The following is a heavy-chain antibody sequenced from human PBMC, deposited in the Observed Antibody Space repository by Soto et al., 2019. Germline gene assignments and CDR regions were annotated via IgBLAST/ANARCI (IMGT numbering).Heavy chain of an antibody. CDR2: IYHSGST. J-gene: IGHJ4*02. CDR1: GGSISSGGYY. V-gene: IGHV4-31*09. Sequence: QVQLQESGPGLVKPSQTLSLTCTVSGGSISSGGYYWSWIRQHPGKGLEWIGYIYHSGSTYYNPSLKSRVTISVDRSKNQFSLQLSSVTAADTAVYYWAINRDSSGFAYWGQGTLVTVSS. CDR3: AINRDSSGFAY. D-gene: IGHD6-19*01.